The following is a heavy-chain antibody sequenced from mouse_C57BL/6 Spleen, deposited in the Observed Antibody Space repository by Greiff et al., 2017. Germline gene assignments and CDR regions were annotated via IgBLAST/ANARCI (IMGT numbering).Heavy chain of an antibody. D-gene: IGHD1-1*02. J-gene: IGHJ4*01. CDR2: IHPNSGST. V-gene: IGHV1-64*01. CDR3: ARSMVYGGSYCYYAMDY. CDR1: GYTFTSYW. Sequence: QLQQPGAELVKPGASVKLSCKASGYTFTSYWMHWVKQRPGQGLEWIGMIHPNSGSTNYNEKFKSKATLTVDKSSSTAYMQLSSLTSEDSAVYYCARSMVYGGSYCYYAMDYWGQGTSVTVSS.